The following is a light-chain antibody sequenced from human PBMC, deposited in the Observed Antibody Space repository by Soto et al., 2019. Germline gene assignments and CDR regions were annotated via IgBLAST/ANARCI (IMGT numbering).Light chain of an antibody. CDR1: QSVTNNF. V-gene: IGKV3-20*01. CDR3: QQYITLPHT. J-gene: IGKJ2*01. CDR2: GIS. Sequence: ENVLTQSPGTLSLSPGERATLSCRASQSVTNNFFAWYQQKPGQAPRLLIYGISTRATGIPDRFSGSGSGTDFTLTISRLEPEDCVVYYCQQYITLPHTFGQGTKREV.